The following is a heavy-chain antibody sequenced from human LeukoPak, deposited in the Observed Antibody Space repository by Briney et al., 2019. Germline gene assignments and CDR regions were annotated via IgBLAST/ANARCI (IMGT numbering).Heavy chain of an antibody. V-gene: IGHV3-30*04. CDR2: ISYDGSNE. CDR1: GFTFSNYA. J-gene: IGHJ4*02. D-gene: IGHD3-22*01. CDR3: ARDLIYYDSSGSSSGY. Sequence: SGGSLRLSCAASGFTFSNYAMHWVRQAPGKGLEWVSVISYDGSNEFYADSVKGRFTISRDNSKNSLYLQMNSLRAEDTAVYYCARDLIYYDSSGSSSGYWGQGTLVTVSS.